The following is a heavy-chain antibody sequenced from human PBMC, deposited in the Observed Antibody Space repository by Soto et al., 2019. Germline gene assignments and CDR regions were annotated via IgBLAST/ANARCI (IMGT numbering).Heavy chain of an antibody. CDR3: ARIVGAPPGLHPHYYYGMDV. Sequence: SGPTLVNPTQTLTLTCTFSGFSLSTSGMCVSWIRQPPGKALEWLALIDWDDDKYYSTSLKTRLTISKDTSKNQVVLTMTNMDAVDNATNYCARIVGAPPGLHPHYYYGMDVWGQGTTVTVSS. V-gene: IGHV2-70*13. CDR1: GFSLSTSGMC. D-gene: IGHD1-26*01. CDR2: IDWDDDK. J-gene: IGHJ6*02.